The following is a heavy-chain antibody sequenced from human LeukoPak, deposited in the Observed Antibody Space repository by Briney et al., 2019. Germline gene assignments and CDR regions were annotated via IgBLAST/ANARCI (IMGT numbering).Heavy chain of an antibody. CDR2: IYTSGNT. CDR1: GTSSSSYY. Sequence: SETLSLTCTVSGTSSSSYYWSWIRQPAGKGLEWIGRIYTSGNTHYNPSLKSRVTISVDTSKNQFSLKLSSVTAADTAVYYCARGGSGYALNWFDPWGQGTLVTVSS. D-gene: IGHD5-12*01. CDR3: ARGGSGYALNWFDP. V-gene: IGHV4-4*07. J-gene: IGHJ5*02.